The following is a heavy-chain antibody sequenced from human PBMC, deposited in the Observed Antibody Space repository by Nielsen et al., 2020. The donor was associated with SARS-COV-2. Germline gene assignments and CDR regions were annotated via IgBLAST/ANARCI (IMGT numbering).Heavy chain of an antibody. V-gene: IGHV3-30*18. CDR3: AKAGGKNAGGIIDY. Sequence: GGSLRLSCAASGFTFSNYGMHWVRQAPGKGLDWVAVMSYDGSDKYYGDSVKGRFTISRDNSKNTLFLHTSRLRADDTALYYCAKAGGKNAGGIIDYWGPGTLVTVSS. CDR2: MSYDGSDK. CDR1: GFTFSNYG. D-gene: IGHD3-16*01. J-gene: IGHJ4*02.